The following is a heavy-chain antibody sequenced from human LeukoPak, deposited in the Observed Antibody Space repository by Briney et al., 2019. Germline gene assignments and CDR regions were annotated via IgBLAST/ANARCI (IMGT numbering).Heavy chain of an antibody. CDR2: IYYSGST. CDR3: ARAVHCSSTSCYMGLDWFDP. J-gene: IGHJ5*02. V-gene: IGHV4-30-4*01. D-gene: IGHD2-2*02. Sequence: PSETLSLTCTVSDGSISSGDYYWSWIRQPPGKGLEWIGYIYYSGSTYYNPSLKSRVTISVDTSKNQFSLKLSSVTAADTAVYYCARAVHCSSTSCYMGLDWFDPWGQGTLVTVSS. CDR1: DGSISSGDYY.